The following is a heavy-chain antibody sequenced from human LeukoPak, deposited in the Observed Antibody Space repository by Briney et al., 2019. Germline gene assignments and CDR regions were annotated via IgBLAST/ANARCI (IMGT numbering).Heavy chain of an antibody. CDR3: ARGGPGYCSGGSCYSDYYYMDV. V-gene: IGHV1-2*02. Sequence: GASVKVSCKASGYTFTGYYMHWVRQAPGQGLEWMGWINPNSGGTKYAQKFQGRVTMTRDTSISTAYMELSRLRSDDTAVYYCARGGPGYCSGGSCYSDYYYMDVWGKGTTVTVSS. CDR1: GYTFTGYY. D-gene: IGHD2-15*01. CDR2: INPNSGGT. J-gene: IGHJ6*03.